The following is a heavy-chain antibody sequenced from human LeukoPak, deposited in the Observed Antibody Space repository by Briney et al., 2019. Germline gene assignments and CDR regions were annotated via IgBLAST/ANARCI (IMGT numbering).Heavy chain of an antibody. CDR1: GITFSTSG. CDR3: AKDTGHLILGDY. CDR2: IWYDGSQK. D-gene: IGHD7-27*01. Sequence: PGRSLKLPCAASGITFSTSGMHWVRQAPAKGLRGVAVIWYDGSQKYYADSVKGRFTISRDNSKDTLFLQMNSLTLEDTAVYYCAKDTGHLILGDYWGQGTLVIVSS. J-gene: IGHJ4*02. V-gene: IGHV3-33*06.